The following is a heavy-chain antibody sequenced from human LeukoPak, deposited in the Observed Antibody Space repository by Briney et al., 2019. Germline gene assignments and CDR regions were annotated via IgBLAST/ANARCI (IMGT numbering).Heavy chain of an antibody. Sequence: SETLSLTCAVYGGSFSGYYWSWIRRPPGKGLEWIGEINHSGSTNYNPSLKSRVTISVDTSKNQFSLKLSSVTAADTAVYYCARGSGLFDYWGQGTLVTVSS. CDR3: ARGSGLFDY. J-gene: IGHJ4*02. CDR1: GGSFSGYY. CDR2: INHSGST. V-gene: IGHV4-34*01. D-gene: IGHD3-16*01.